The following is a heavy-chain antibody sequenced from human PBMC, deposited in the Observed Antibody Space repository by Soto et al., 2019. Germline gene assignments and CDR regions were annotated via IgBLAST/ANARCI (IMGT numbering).Heavy chain of an antibody. CDR3: AQDRLRGYCSGGSCLRFDY. Sequence: EVQLLESGGGLVQPGGSLRLSCAASGFTFSSYAMSWVRQAPGKGLEWVSVISGSGGSTYYADSVKGRFTISRDNSKNTLYLQMNSLRADDTAVYYCAQDRLRGYCSGGSCLRFDYWVQGTMVTVSS. D-gene: IGHD2-15*01. CDR1: GFTFSSYA. V-gene: IGHV3-23*01. CDR2: ISGSGGST. J-gene: IGHJ4*02.